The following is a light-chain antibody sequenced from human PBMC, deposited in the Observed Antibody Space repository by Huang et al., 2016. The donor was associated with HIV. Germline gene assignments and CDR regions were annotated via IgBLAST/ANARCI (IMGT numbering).Light chain of an antibody. V-gene: IGKV3-11*01. CDR3: QQRSNWPAVT. CDR1: QSVSSY. Sequence: EIVLTQSPDTLSLSPGERATLSCRASQSVSSYLAWYQQKPGQAPRLLIYDASNRATCIPARFSGSGSGTDFTLTISSLEPEDCAVYYCQQRSNWPAVTFGGGTKVEIK. J-gene: IGKJ4*01. CDR2: DAS.